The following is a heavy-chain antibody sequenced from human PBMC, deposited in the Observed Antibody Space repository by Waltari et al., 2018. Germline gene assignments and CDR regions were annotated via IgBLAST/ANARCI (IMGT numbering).Heavy chain of an antibody. CDR2: IYYSGST. Sequence: QLQLQESGAGLVKPSETLSLTCTVSSGSISSSSYYWGWIRQPPGKGLEWIGSIYYSGSTYYNPSLKSRVTISVDTSKNQFSLKLSSVTAADTAVYYCAREGLSDAFDIWGQGTMVTVSS. CDR3: AREGLSDAFDI. J-gene: IGHJ3*02. CDR1: SGSISSSSYY. V-gene: IGHV4-39*07.